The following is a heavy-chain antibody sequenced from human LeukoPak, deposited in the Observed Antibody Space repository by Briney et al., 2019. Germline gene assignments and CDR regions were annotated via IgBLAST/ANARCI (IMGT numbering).Heavy chain of an antibody. CDR1: GGSFSGYY. J-gene: IGHJ4*02. V-gene: IGHV4-34*01. CDR2: INHSGST. CDR3: ARRKLVIRGVSRSTLIDY. Sequence: PSETLSLTCAVYGGSFSGYYWSWIRQPPGKGLEWIGEINHSGSTNYNPSLKGRVTISVDTSKNQFSLKLSSVTAADTAVYYCARRKLVIRGVSRSTLIDYWGQGTLVTVSS. D-gene: IGHD6-13*01.